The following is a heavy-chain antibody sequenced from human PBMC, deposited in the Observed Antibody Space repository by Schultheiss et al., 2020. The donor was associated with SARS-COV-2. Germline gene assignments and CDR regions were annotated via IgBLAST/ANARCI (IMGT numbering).Heavy chain of an antibody. V-gene: IGHV4-39*07. CDR1: GGSISSSSYY. J-gene: IGHJ6*03. CDR2: IYYSGST. D-gene: IGHD2-2*01. CDR3: ARVNCSSTSCYPYYYYYMDV. Sequence: SETLSLTCTVSGGSISSSSYYWGWIRQPPGKGLEWIGYIYYSGSTYYNPSLKSRVTISVDTSKNQFSLKLSSVTAADTAVYYCARVNCSSTSCYPYYYYYMDVWGKGTTVTVSS.